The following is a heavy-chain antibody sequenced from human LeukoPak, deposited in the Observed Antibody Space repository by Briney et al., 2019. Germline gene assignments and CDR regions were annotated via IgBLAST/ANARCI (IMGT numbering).Heavy chain of an antibody. J-gene: IGHJ4*02. V-gene: IGHV3-23*01. Sequence: GGSLRLSCAASGFTFSDYYMSWIRQAPGKGLEWVSYISGSGANTYYADSVKGRFTVSRDNSKNMLYLQMNSLRIDDTAVYYCAKDRNYHGSGRGEDYWGQGTLVTVSS. CDR1: GFTFSDYY. CDR3: AKDRNYHGSGRGEDY. D-gene: IGHD3-10*01. CDR2: ISGSGANT.